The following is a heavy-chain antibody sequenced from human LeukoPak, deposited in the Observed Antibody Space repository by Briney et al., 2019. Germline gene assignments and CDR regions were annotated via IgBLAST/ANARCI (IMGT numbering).Heavy chain of an antibody. Sequence: SETLSLTCTVSGGSLSSYYFSWIRQSPGKGLEWIAYINYSGSASYNPSLKSRITMSVDTSKQFSLSLSSVTAADTAVYYCARHNYDDYVFDIWGQGTKVTVSS. D-gene: IGHD4-17*01. CDR1: GGSLSSYY. CDR3: ARHNYDDYVFDI. V-gene: IGHV4-59*08. J-gene: IGHJ3*02. CDR2: INYSGSA.